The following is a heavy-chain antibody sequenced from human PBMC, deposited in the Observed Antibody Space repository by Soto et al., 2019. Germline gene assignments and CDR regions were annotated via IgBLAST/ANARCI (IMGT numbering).Heavy chain of an antibody. V-gene: IGHV1-18*01. CDR3: ARDGHDYGENPYYFDY. CDR1: GYTFTSYG. CDR2: ISAYNGNT. D-gene: IGHD4-17*01. Sequence: ASVKVSCKASGYTFTSYGISWVRQAPGQGLEWMGWISAYNGNTNYAQKLQGRVTMTTDTSTSTAYMELRSLRSDDTAVYYCARDGHDYGENPYYFDYWGQGTLVTVSS. J-gene: IGHJ4*02.